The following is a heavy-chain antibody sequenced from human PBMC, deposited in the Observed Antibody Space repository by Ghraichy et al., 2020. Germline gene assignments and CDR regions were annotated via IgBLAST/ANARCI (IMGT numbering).Heavy chain of an antibody. Sequence: LSLTCAASGFTFSSYGMHWVRQAPGKGLEWVAVISYDGSNKYYADSVKGRFTISRDNSKNTLYLQMNSLRAEDTAVYYCAKDVDDSSGYYTLGFDYWGQGTLVTVSS. CDR1: GFTFSSYG. V-gene: IGHV3-30*18. CDR3: AKDVDDSSGYYTLGFDY. J-gene: IGHJ4*02. D-gene: IGHD3-22*01. CDR2: ISYDGSNK.